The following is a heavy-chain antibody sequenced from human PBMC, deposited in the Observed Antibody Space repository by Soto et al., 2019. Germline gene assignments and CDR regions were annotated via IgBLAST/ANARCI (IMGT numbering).Heavy chain of an antibody. CDR3: AADPMPTSYYHYGIDV. Sequence: ASVKVSCKASGFTFTSSAVQWVRQARGQRLEWIGWIVVGSGNTNYAQKFHERVTITRDISTSTAYMDLSSLRSEDPAVYYVAADPMPTSYYHYGIDVWGQGTTVTVSS. CDR2: IVVGSGNT. V-gene: IGHV1-58*01. J-gene: IGHJ6*02. D-gene: IGHD1-1*01. CDR1: GFTFTSSA.